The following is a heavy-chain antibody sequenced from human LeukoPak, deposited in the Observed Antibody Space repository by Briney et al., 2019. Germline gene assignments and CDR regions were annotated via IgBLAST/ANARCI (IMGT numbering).Heavy chain of an antibody. CDR3: ARQTGSGLFSLP. CDR2: IYYSGST. Sequence: PSETLSLTCTVSGGSISSSSYYWGWIRQPPVKGLEWIGSIYYSGSTYYSPSLKSRVTISVDTSKNQFSLKLSSVTAADTAVYYCARQTGSGLFSLPGGQGTLVTVSS. D-gene: IGHD3-10*01. CDR1: GGSISSSSYY. J-gene: IGHJ4*02. V-gene: IGHV4-39*01.